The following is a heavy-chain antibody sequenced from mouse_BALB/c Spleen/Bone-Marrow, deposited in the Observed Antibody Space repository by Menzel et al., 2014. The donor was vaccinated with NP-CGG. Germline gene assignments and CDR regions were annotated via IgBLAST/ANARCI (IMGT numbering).Heavy chain of an antibody. V-gene: IGHV5-17*02. Sequence: EVQRVESGGGLVQPGGSRKLSCAASGFTFSSLGMHWVRQAPEKGLEWVAYISSGSSTILYADTLKGRFTVSRDNPKNALFLQMTSPRSEDTAMYYCTRGGNWDDFDYWGQGTTLTVSS. CDR2: ISSGSSTI. CDR1: GFTFSSLG. J-gene: IGHJ2*01. D-gene: IGHD4-1*01. CDR3: TRGGNWDDFDY.